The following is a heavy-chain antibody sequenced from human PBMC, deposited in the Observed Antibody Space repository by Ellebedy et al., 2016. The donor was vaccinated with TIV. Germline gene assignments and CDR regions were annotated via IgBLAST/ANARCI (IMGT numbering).Heavy chain of an antibody. CDR1: GLTFSSHA. CDR3: ARDPVGVGPAFDI. Sequence: PGGSLRLSCAASGLTFSSHAMSWVRQAPGKGLEWVSCISCSGGNTSYADSVKCRFTISRDNSKDTLYLQVNSLRAEDTAVYYCARDPVGVGPAFDIWGQGTMVTVSS. D-gene: IGHD4-23*01. J-gene: IGHJ3*02. CDR2: ISCSGGNT. V-gene: IGHV3-23*01.